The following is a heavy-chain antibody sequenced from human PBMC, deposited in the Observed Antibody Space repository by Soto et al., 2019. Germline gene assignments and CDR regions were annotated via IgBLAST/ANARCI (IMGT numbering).Heavy chain of an antibody. D-gene: IGHD4-17*01. V-gene: IGHV3-33*01. CDR1: EFTFSIYG. CDR2: IWYDGSNK. J-gene: IGHJ6*01. CDR3: AREHGDKQYYYYGMDV. Sequence: GGALRLSCAASEFTFSIYGMHWVRQAPGKGLEWVAVIWYDGSNKYYADSVKGRFTISRDNSKNTLYLQMNSLRAEDTAVYYCAREHGDKQYYYYGMDVWGQGTTVTVSS.